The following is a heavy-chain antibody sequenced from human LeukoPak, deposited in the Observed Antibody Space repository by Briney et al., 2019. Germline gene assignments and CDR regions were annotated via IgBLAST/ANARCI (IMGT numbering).Heavy chain of an antibody. Sequence: PSETLSLTCAVYGGSFSGYYWSWIRQPPGKGLEWIGEINHSGSTNYNPSLKSRVTISVDTSKNQFSLKLSSVTAADTAVYYCARGGGYDSSGYPDYWGQGTLVTVSS. V-gene: IGHV4-34*01. CDR3: ARGGGYDSSGYPDY. CDR2: INHSGST. D-gene: IGHD3-22*01. J-gene: IGHJ4*02. CDR1: GGSFSGYY.